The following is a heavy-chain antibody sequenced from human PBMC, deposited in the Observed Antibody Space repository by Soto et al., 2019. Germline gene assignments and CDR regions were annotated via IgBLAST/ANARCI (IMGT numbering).Heavy chain of an antibody. D-gene: IGHD3-10*01. Sequence: QVQLVQSGAEVKKPESSVRVSCKSSGGTFTNYAFGWVRQAPGQGLEWMGEIIPIFRATDYAPKFQGRVTLTADKSTRTAYMELSSLRSEDTAVYYCSTNNGSGEKHFDSWGQGTLVTVSS. J-gene: IGHJ4*02. CDR2: IIPIFRAT. CDR1: GGTFTNYA. V-gene: IGHV1-69*06. CDR3: STNNGSGEKHFDS.